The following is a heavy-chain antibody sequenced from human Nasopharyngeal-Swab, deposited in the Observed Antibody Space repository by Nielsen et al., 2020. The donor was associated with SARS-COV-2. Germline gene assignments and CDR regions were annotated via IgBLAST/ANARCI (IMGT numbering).Heavy chain of an antibody. D-gene: IGHD4-17*01. CDR2: IYSGGTRT. Sequence: GESLKISCAASGFRFTSYAMSWVRQAPGKGLEWVSIIYSGGTRTYYADSVKGRFTISRDDSKSTLYLQLNSLRAEDTAVFYCARGMGHTVETAFDYWGQGTLVTVSS. CDR3: ARGMGHTVETAFDY. J-gene: IGHJ4*02. CDR1: GFRFTSYA. V-gene: IGHV3-23*03.